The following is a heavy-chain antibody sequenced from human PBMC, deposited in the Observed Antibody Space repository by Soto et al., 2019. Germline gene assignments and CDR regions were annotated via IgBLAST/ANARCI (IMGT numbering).Heavy chain of an antibody. J-gene: IGHJ6*02. CDR3: ARRTYSSGWAARDYYYGMDV. Sequence: GESLKISCKGSGYSFTSYWIGWVRQMPGKGLEWMGIIYPGDSDTRYSPSFQGQVTISADKSISTAYLQWSSLKASDTAMYYCARRTYSSGWAARDYYYGMDVWGQGTTVTV. D-gene: IGHD6-19*01. CDR2: IYPGDSDT. V-gene: IGHV5-51*01. CDR1: GYSFTSYW.